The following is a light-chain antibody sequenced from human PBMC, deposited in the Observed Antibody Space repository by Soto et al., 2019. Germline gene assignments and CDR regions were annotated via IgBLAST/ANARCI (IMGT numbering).Light chain of an antibody. CDR3: CSYTRTRNYYF. Sequence: SAATQPESVSAAPGQSIPISCIGTSQSIRVYDYVTGYQRRTGKAPKLMIYGVRKPPSGVANRFSGSKSGNTGSLSISGLQAENEAVYYCCSYTRTRNYYFFGSGTKVTVL. V-gene: IGLV2-14*03. J-gene: IGLJ1*01. CDR2: GVR. CDR1: SQSIRVYDY.